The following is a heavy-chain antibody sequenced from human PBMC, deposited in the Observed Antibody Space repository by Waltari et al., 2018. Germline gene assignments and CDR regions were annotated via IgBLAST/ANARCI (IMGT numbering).Heavy chain of an antibody. CDR3: ASPNCTNGVCLSDAFDI. CDR2: VNPNSGCT. J-gene: IGHJ3*02. D-gene: IGHD2-8*01. V-gene: IGHV1-2*06. Sequence: QVQLVQSGAEVKKPGASVKVSCKASGYTFTGYYMHWERQAPGQGLEWMGRVNPNSGCTNYAQKFQGRVTMTRDTSISTAYMELSRLRSDDTAVYYCASPNCTNGVCLSDAFDIWGQGTMVTVSS. CDR1: GYTFTGYY.